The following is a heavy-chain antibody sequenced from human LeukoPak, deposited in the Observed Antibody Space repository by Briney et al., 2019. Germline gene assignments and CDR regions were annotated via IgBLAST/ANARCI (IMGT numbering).Heavy chain of an antibody. D-gene: IGHD3-3*01. Sequence: ASVKVSCKASGYTFTSYYMHWVRQAPGRGLEWMGIINPSGGSTSYAQKFQGRVTMTRDTSTSTVYMELSSLRSEDTAVYYCARDAGRFLEFEGRYYYYYGMDVWGQGTTVTVSS. V-gene: IGHV1-46*01. CDR2: INPSGGST. CDR3: ARDAGRFLEFEGRYYYYYGMDV. CDR1: GYTFTSYY. J-gene: IGHJ6*02.